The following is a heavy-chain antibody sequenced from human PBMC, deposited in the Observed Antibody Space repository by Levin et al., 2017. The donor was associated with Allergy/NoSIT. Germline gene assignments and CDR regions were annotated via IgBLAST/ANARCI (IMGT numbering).Heavy chain of an antibody. D-gene: IGHD5-12*01. CDR3: ARAYSGYDLDY. V-gene: IGHV3-74*01. CDR2: VNSDGIGT. CDR1: GFTFSSYW. J-gene: IGHJ4*02. Sequence: GGSLRLSCAASGFTFSSYWMHWVRQAPGKGLVWVSRVNSDGIGTAYADSVKGRLTISRDNAKDTLYLQINSLRPEDTAVYYCARAYSGYDLDYWGQGTLVTVSS.